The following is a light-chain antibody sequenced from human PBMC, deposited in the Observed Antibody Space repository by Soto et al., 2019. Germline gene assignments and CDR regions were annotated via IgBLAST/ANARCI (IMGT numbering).Light chain of an antibody. Sequence: EIVLTQSPGTLSLSPGERATLSCRASQSVSSSYLAWYQQKPGQAPRLLIYGASSRATGIPDRFSGSGSGTAFTLTISRLEPEDFAVYYCQQYGSPITFGQGTRLEIK. CDR1: QSVSSSY. J-gene: IGKJ5*01. CDR2: GAS. V-gene: IGKV3-20*01. CDR3: QQYGSPIT.